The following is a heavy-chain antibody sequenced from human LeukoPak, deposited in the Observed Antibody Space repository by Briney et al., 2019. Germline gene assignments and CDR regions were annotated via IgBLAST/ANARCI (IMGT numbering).Heavy chain of an antibody. D-gene: IGHD5-12*01. CDR2: IYYSGST. V-gene: IGHV4-39*01. CDR1: GGSISSSSYY. CDR3: ARHGIDIVATIREAFDI. Sequence: SETLSLTCTVSGGSISSSSYYWGWIRQPPGKGLEWIGSIYYSGSTYYNPSLKSRVTISVDTSKNQFPLKPSSVTAADTAVYYCARHGIDIVATIREAFDIWGQGTMVTVSS. J-gene: IGHJ3*02.